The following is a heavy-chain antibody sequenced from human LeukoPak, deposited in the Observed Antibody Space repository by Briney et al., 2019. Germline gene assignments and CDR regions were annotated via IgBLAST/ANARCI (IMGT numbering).Heavy chain of an antibody. D-gene: IGHD7-27*01. CDR3: ARQLLGDYFDY. V-gene: IGHV4-59*08. Sequence: SETLSLTCTVSGGSISSYYWSWIRQPPGKGLEWIGYIYYSGSTNYNPSLKSRVTISVDTSKNQFSLKLSSVTAADTAVYYCARQLLGDYFDYWGQGTLVTVSS. CDR2: IYYSGST. J-gene: IGHJ4*02. CDR1: GGSISSYY.